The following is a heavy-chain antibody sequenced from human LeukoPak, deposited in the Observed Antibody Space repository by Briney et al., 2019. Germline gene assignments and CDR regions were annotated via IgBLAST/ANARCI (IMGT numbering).Heavy chain of an antibody. CDR1: GFTFSSYA. D-gene: IGHD3-10*01. Sequence: GGSLRLSSAASGFTFSSYAMSWVRQAPGKGLEWVSAISGSGGSTYYADSVKGRFTISRDNSKNTLYLQMNSLRAEDTAVYYCAKVSTYYYGSGSYLDYWGQGTLVTVSS. V-gene: IGHV3-23*01. J-gene: IGHJ4*02. CDR3: AKVSTYYYGSGSYLDY. CDR2: ISGSGGST.